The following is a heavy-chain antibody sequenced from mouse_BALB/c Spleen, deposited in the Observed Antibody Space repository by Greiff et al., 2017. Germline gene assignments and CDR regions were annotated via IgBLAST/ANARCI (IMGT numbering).Heavy chain of an antibody. CDR1: GFTFSDYY. Sequence: EVQGVESGGGLVKPGGSLKLSCAASGFTFSDYYMYWVRQTPEKRLEWVATISDGGSYTYYPDSVKGRFTISRDNAKNNLYLQMSSLKSEDTSMYYCARARATMIRSYAMDGWGQGTSVTVSS. J-gene: IGHJ4*01. V-gene: IGHV5-4*02. CDR3: ARARATMIRSYAMDG. D-gene: IGHD2-4*01. CDR2: ISDGGSYT.